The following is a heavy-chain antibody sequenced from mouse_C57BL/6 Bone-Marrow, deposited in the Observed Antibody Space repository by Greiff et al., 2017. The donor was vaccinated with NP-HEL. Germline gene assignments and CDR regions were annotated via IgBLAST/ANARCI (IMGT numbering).Heavy chain of an antibody. V-gene: IGHV14-1*01. CDR1: GFNFTDYY. CDR2: IDPEDGDT. D-gene: IGHD1-1*01. J-gene: IGHJ1*03. Sequence: EVQLQQSGAELVRPGASVKLSCTASGFNFTDYYMHWVKQRPEQGLEWIGRIDPEDGDTEYAPKFQGKATMTADTSSNTAYLQLSSLTSEDTAVYYCARGGIIATGYFDVWGTGTMVTVSS. CDR3: ARGGIIATGYFDV.